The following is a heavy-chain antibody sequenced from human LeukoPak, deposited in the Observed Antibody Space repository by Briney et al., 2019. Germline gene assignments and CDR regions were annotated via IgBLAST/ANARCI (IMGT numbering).Heavy chain of an antibody. D-gene: IGHD3-22*01. CDR3: ARLRRRYYDSSGYYLDY. CDR1: GFAFSSYW. CDR2: IKQDGSEK. J-gene: IGHJ4*02. Sequence: PGGSLRLSCAASGFAFSSYWMSWVRQAPGKGLEWMANIKQDGSEKYYVDSVKGRFTISRDNAKNSLYLQMNSLRAEDAAVYYCARLRRRYYDSSGYYLDYWGQGTLVTVSS. V-gene: IGHV3-7*01.